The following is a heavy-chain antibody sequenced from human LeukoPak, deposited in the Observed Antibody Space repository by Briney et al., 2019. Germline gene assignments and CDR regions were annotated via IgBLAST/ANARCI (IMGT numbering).Heavy chain of an antibody. J-gene: IGHJ4*02. CDR1: GFTFSNYA. CDR2: ISGRGGST. V-gene: IGHV3-23*01. Sequence: GGSLRLSCAASGFTFSNYAMIWVRQAPGKGLEWVSSISGRGGSTYYADSVKGRFTISGDNSKNTLYLQMNSLRAEDTAVYYCAKVSISGAKKDYWGRGTLVTVSS. CDR3: AKVSISGAKKDY. D-gene: IGHD3-10*01.